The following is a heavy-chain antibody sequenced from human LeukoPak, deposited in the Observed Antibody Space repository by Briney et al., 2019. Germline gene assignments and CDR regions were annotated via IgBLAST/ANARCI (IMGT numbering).Heavy chain of an antibody. CDR2: IYYSGST. CDR1: GGSISSYY. J-gene: IGHJ3*02. V-gene: IGHV4-59*01. Sequence: SETLSPTCTVSGGSISSYYWSWTRQPPGKGLEWIGYIYYSGSTNYNPSLKSRVTISVDTSKNQFSLKLSSVTAADTAVYYCAREHSSGWYRSAFDIWGQGTMVTVSS. CDR3: AREHSSGWYRSAFDI. D-gene: IGHD6-19*01.